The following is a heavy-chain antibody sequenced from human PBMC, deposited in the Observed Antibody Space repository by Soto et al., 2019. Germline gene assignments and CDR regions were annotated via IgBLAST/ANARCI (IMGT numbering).Heavy chain of an antibody. CDR2: LDHRDSST. D-gene: IGHD2-21*01. V-gene: IGHV5-10-1*01. CDR1: GYSFTSYW. Sequence: PGESLKISCKGSGYSFTSYWIRRVRQMPGKGLEWMGRLDHRDSSTNYRPSFQGHVTISDAKSICTAYLQWGRVKPSDTAMYYCMRLLSVLSPGHIVLVNSVGASHIWGQGTIVTVSS. CDR3: MRLLSVLSPGHIVLVNSVGASHI. J-gene: IGHJ3*02.